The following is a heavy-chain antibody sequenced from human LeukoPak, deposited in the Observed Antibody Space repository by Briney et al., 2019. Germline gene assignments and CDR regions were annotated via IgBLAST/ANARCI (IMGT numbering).Heavy chain of an antibody. CDR3: ARRYYDFLRGYYFPKYYYYGFDV. CDR2: MNPNSGNT. J-gene: IGHJ6*02. CDR1: GYTFTSYD. Sequence: ASVKVSCKASGYTFTSYDINWVRQATGQGLEWMGWMNPNSGNTGYAQKFQGRVTMTRNTSISTAYMELSSLRSEDTAVYYCARRYYDFLRGYYFPKYYYYGFDVWGQGTTVTVSS. V-gene: IGHV1-8*01. D-gene: IGHD3-3*01.